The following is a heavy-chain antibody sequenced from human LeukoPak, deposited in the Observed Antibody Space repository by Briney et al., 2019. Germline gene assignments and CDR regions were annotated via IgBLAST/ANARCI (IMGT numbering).Heavy chain of an antibody. CDR1: GFTFSSYG. CDR2: ISYDGSNK. D-gene: IGHD3-16*02. V-gene: IGHV3-30*18. J-gene: IGHJ4*02. CDR3: AKADYDYVWGSYRQFNIPLDY. Sequence: PGGSLRLSCAASGFTFSSYGMHWVRQAPGKGLEWVAVISYDGSNKYYADSVKGRFTISRDNSKNTLYLQMNSLRAEDTAVYYCAKADYDYVWGSYRQFNIPLDYWGQGTLVTVSS.